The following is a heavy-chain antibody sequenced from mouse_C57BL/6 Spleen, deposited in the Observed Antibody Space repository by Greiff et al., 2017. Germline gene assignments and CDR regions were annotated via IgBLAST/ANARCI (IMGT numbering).Heavy chain of an antibody. D-gene: IGHD2-5*01. Sequence: EVQLVESGGGLVQPGGSLKLSCAASGFTFSDYYMYWVRQTPEKRLEWVAYISNGGGSTYYPDTLKGRFTISRDNTKNTLYLQMSRLKSEDTAMYYCARRAYYSNSYAMDYWGQGTSVTVSS. CDR2: ISNGGGST. CDR3: ARRAYYSNSYAMDY. J-gene: IGHJ4*01. V-gene: IGHV5-12*01. CDR1: GFTFSDYY.